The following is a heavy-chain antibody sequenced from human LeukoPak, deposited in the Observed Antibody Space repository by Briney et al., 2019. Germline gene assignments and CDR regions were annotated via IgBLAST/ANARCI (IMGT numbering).Heavy chain of an antibody. CDR1: GYTFTSHY. V-gene: IGHV1-46*01. J-gene: IGHJ4*02. CDR3: ARGIIFGVAEIDY. D-gene: IGHD3-3*02. Sequence: ASVKVSCKASGYTFTSHYIHWVRQALGQGLEWMGIINPSAGSTEYAQKFQGRVTMTRDMSTSTVYMELSSLRSEDTAVYFCARGIIFGVAEIDYWGQGTLVTVSS. CDR2: INPSAGST.